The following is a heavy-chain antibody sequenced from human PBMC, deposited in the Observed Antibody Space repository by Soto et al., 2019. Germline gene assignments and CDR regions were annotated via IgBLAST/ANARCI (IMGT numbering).Heavy chain of an antibody. CDR3: AKTLGYCTNGVCYTVDY. Sequence: GGSLRLSCAASGFTFSSYAMSWVRQAPGKGLEWVSAISGSGGSTYYADSVKGRFTISRDNSKNTLYLQMNSLRAEDTAVYYCAKTLGYCTNGVCYTVDYWGQGTLVTVSS. D-gene: IGHD2-8*01. V-gene: IGHV3-23*01. CDR1: GFTFSSYA. J-gene: IGHJ4*02. CDR2: ISGSGGST.